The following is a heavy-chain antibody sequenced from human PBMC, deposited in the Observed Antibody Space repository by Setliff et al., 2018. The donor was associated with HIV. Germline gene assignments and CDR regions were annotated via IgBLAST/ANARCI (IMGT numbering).Heavy chain of an antibody. Sequence: GGSLRLSCAASGFTFSNYAMSWVRQAPGEGLEWVSAILSTGERTFYADSVKGRFTISRDNSKNTVYLQMNSLRAEDTAEYYCAKDRHYDTLTGFPYFDYWGQGTLVTVSS. CDR3: AKDRHYDTLTGFPYFDY. J-gene: IGHJ4*02. V-gene: IGHV3-23*01. CDR1: GFTFSNYA. D-gene: IGHD3-9*01. CDR2: ILSTGERT.